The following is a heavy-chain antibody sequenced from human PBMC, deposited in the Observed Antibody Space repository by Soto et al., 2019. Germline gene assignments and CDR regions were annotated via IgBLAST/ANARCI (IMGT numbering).Heavy chain of an antibody. CDR2: IYYSGST. V-gene: IGHV4-59*01. D-gene: IGHD3-10*01. CDR1: GGSISSYY. J-gene: IGHJ6*03. CDR3: ARVTVRGHSVYYYYYLAV. Sequence: SETLSLTCTVSGGSISSYYWSWIRQPPGQGLEWIGYIYYSGSTNYNPSLKSRVTISVDTSKNQFSLKLSSVTAADTAVYYCARVTVRGHSVYYYYYLAVWGKGTTGTGSS.